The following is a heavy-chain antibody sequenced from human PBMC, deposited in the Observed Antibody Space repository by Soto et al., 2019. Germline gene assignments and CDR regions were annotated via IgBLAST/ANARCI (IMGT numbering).Heavy chain of an antibody. Sequence: PGGSLRLSCAASGFTVSSNYMSWVRQAPGKGLEWVSVIYSGGSTYYADSVKGRFTISRDNSKNTLYLQMNSLRAEDTAVYYCARLGYSYGLPNYYFDYWGQGTLVTVSS. CDR3: ARLGYSYGLPNYYFDY. V-gene: IGHV3-53*01. CDR1: GFTVSSNY. D-gene: IGHD5-18*01. J-gene: IGHJ4*02. CDR2: IYSGGST.